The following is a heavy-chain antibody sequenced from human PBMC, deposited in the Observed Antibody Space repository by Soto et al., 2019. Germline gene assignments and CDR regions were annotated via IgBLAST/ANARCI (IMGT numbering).Heavy chain of an antibody. D-gene: IGHD3-22*01. Sequence: GGSLRLTCSASGFPFSSYAMTWVRQAPGQGLEWVSGGSVNDSTNYADYVNGRIPISRDNSKNMVFLQMNSLRAEDTALYYCAKAGGWYYYDSSGPRDASHIWGQGTMVTVSS. V-gene: IGHV3-23*01. CDR1: GFPFSSYA. J-gene: IGHJ3*02. CDR3: AKAGGWYYYDSSGPRDASHI. CDR2: GSVNDST.